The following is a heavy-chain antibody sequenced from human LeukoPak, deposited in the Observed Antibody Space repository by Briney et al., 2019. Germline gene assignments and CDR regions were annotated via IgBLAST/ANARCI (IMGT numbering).Heavy chain of an antibody. CDR3: ASLQDSSGALGV. D-gene: IGHD6-19*01. V-gene: IGHV4-34*01. Sequence: NPSETLSLTCAVYGGSFSGYYWSWIRRPPGKGLEWIGEINHSGGTNYNPSPKSRVTISVDTSKNQFSLKLSSVTAADTAVYYCASLQDSSGALGVWGQGTMVTASS. J-gene: IGHJ3*01. CDR1: GGSFSGYY. CDR2: INHSGGT.